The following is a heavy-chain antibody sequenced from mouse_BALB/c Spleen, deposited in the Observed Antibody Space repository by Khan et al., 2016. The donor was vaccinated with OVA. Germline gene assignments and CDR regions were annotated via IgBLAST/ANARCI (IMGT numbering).Heavy chain of an antibody. V-gene: IGHV2-6-4*01. Sequence: VELVESGPGLVAPSQSLSITCTVSGFSLSRYNIHWVRQPPGKGLEWLGMIWGGGGTDYNSTLKSRLSISKDNSKSQVFLKMNSLQTDDTAMYYCARAYYRYDGYDAMDYGGQGTSVTVSS. CDR2: IWGGGGT. J-gene: IGHJ4*01. CDR1: GFSLSRYN. CDR3: ARAYYRYDGYDAMDY. D-gene: IGHD2-14*01.